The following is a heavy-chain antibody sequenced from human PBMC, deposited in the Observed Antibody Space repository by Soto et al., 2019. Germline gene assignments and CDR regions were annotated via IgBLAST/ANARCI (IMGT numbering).Heavy chain of an antibody. J-gene: IGHJ4*02. D-gene: IGHD4-17*01. CDR1: GFTFSSYS. V-gene: IGHV3-21*01. Sequence: PGGSLRLSCAASGFTFSSYSMNWVRQAPGKGLEWVSSISSSSSSYIYYADSVKGRFTISRDNAKNSLYLQMNSLRAEDTAVYYCAVDLTTVTTVPHLDYWGQGTLVTVSS. CDR3: AVDLTTVTTVPHLDY. CDR2: ISSSSSSYI.